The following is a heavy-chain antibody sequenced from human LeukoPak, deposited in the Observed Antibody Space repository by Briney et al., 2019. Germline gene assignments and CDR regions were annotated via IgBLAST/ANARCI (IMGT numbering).Heavy chain of an antibody. CDR1: GGSISSYY. V-gene: IGHV4-59*08. J-gene: IGHJ4*02. CDR3: ARLDSGYDPIDY. Sequence: PSETLSLTCTVSGGSISSYYWSWIRQPPGKGLEWIGYIYYSGSTNYNPSLKSRVTISVDTSKNQFSLKLSSVTAADTAVYYCARLDSGYDPIDYWGQGTLVPVSS. D-gene: IGHD5-12*01. CDR2: IYYSGST.